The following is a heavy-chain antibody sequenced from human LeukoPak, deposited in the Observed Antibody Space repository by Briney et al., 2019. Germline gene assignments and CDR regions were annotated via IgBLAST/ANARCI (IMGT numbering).Heavy chain of an antibody. V-gene: IGHV3-7*01. CDR3: ASSSLGDTSLATSFDY. Sequence: GGSLRLSCAASGFTFSSYWMNWARQAPGKGLEWVASINHNGNVNYYVDSVKGRIIISRDNAKNSVYLQMNSLRAEDTAVYFCASSSLGDTSLATSFDYWGRGILVTVSS. J-gene: IGHJ4*02. CDR2: INHNGNVN. CDR1: GFTFSSYW. D-gene: IGHD3-3*02.